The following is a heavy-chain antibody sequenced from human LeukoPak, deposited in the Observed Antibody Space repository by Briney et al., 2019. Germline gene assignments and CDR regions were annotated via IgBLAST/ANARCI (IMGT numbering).Heavy chain of an antibody. J-gene: IGHJ4*02. D-gene: IGHD1-1*01. CDR1: GFTFSSYS. CDR2: ISSSSSYI. CDR3: AGCAGNSCYFDY. V-gene: IGHV3-21*01. Sequence: GGSLRLSCAASGFTFSSYSMNWVRQAPGKGLEWVSSISSSSSYIYYADSVKGRFTISRDNAKNSLYLQLNSLRAEDTAVYYCAGCAGNSCYFDYWGQGTLVIVSS.